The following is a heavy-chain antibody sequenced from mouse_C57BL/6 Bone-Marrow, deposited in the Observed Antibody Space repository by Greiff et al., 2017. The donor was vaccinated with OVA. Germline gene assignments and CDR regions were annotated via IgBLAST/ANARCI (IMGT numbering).Heavy chain of an antibody. J-gene: IGHJ1*03. Sequence: EVQGVESGGDLVKPGGSLKLSCAASGFTFSSYGMSWVRQTPDKRLEWVATISSGGSYTYYPDSVKGRFTISRDNAKNTLYLQMSSLKSEDTAMYYCARQRFTTVVARDWYFDVWGTGTTVTVSS. CDR1: GFTFSSYG. CDR2: ISSGGSYT. CDR3: ARQRFTTVVARDWYFDV. V-gene: IGHV5-6*01. D-gene: IGHD1-1*01.